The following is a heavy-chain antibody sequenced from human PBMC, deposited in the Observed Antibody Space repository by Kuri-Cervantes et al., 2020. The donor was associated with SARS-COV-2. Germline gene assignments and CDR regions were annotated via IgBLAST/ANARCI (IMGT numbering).Heavy chain of an antibody. CDR1: GGSFSGYY. V-gene: IGHV4-34*01. Sequence: ESLKISCAVYGGSFSGYYWGWIRQPPGKGLEWIGEINHSGSTNYNPSLKSRVTISVDTSKNQFSLKLSSVTAADTAVYYCAREQFTDGYNYDYFDYWGQGTLVTVSS. J-gene: IGHJ4*02. D-gene: IGHD5-24*01. CDR3: AREQFTDGYNYDYFDY. CDR2: INHSGST.